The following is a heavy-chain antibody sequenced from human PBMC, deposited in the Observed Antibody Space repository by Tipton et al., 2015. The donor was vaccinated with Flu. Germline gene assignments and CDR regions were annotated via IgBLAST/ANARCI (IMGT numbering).Heavy chain of an antibody. D-gene: IGHD3-22*01. J-gene: IGHJ4*02. Sequence: TLSLTCTVSGGSTSNFYWSWIRQTPGKGLEWIGYIYNGANANYNPSLKSRVTLSQDTSKNQFSLKLKSVTAADTAMYYCARHAYYYNVSGYSNFDHWGQGTPVTVSS. V-gene: IGHV4-59*08. CDR3: ARHAYYYNVSGYSNFDH. CDR2: IYNGANA. CDR1: GGSTSNFY.